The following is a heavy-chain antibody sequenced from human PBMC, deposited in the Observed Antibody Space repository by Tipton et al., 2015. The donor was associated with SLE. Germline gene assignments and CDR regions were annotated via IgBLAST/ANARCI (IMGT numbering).Heavy chain of an antibody. CDR1: GFTFDDYA. Sequence: RSLRLSCAASGFTFDDYAMHWVRQAPGKGLEWVSGIGWNSGYIGYADSVEGRFTISRDNAKNSLYLQMNSLGREDTAIHYCTGVGTPYYYMDAWGKGTTVTVSS. D-gene: IGHD3-3*01. CDR2: IGWNSGYI. V-gene: IGHV3-9*01. J-gene: IGHJ6*03. CDR3: TGVGTPYYYMDA.